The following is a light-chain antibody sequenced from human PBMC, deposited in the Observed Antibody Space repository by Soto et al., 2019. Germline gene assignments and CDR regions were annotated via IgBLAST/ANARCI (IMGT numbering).Light chain of an antibody. CDR1: QGISSW. Sequence: IQGTHAASCVCASVGDGGTITFRASQGISSWLAWYQQKPGKAPKLLIYAASSLQSGVPSRFSGSGSGTGFTLTISSLQPEDFATYYCQKANSFPLTFGGGTKVDIK. J-gene: IGKJ4*01. CDR3: QKANSFPLT. V-gene: IGKV1-12*01. CDR2: AAS.